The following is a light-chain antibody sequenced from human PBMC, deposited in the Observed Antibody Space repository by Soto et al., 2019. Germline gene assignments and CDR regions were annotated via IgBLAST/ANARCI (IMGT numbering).Light chain of an antibody. Sequence: EIVLTQSPATLSLSPGERATLSCRASQSVSSYLVWYQQKPGQAPRLLINDASNRATGIPARFSGSGSGTDFTLTISSLEPEDFAVYYCQQRSNWPAITFGQGTRLEIK. V-gene: IGKV3-11*01. CDR3: QQRSNWPAIT. CDR1: QSVSSY. CDR2: DAS. J-gene: IGKJ5*01.